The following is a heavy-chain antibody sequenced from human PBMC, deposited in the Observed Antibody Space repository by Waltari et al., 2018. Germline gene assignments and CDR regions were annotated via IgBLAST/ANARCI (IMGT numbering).Heavy chain of an antibody. J-gene: IGHJ4*02. CDR2: IYYSGST. D-gene: IGHD6-13*01. CDR1: GGSISSSSYY. CDR3: ARGIAAAGYYFDY. Sequence: QLQLQESGPGLVKPSETLSLTCTVSGGSISSSSYYWGWIRQPPGKGLEWIGSIYYSGSTYYNPSLKIRVTISVDTSKNQFSLKLSSVTAADTAVYYCARGIAAAGYYFDYWGQGTLVTVSS. V-gene: IGHV4-39*07.